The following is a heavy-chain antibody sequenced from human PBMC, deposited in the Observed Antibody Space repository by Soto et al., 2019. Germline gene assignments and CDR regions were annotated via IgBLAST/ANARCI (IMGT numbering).Heavy chain of an antibody. V-gene: IGHV4-38-2*01. J-gene: IGHJ2*01. D-gene: IGHD6-25*01. CDR1: GGSISSGYH. CDR2: IYHTGTT. Sequence: SETLSLTCAVSGGSISSGYHWAWIRQPPGKGLEWVASIYHTGTTYYNPPLTSRVTISVDTSKNQFSLKLSSVTAADSAVYHRARTASVCHYPYF. CDR3: ARTASVCHYPYF.